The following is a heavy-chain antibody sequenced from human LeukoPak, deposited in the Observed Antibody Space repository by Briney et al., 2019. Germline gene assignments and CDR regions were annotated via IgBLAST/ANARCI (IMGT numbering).Heavy chain of an antibody. CDR3: ARGHIVVVTADY. CDR2: ISSSSSYI. J-gene: IGHJ4*02. D-gene: IGHD2-21*02. V-gene: IGHV3-21*01. CDR1: GFTFSSYS. Sequence: GGSLRLSCAASGFTFSSYSMNWVRQAPGKGLEWVSSISSSSSYIYYADSVKGRFTISRDNAKNSLYLQMNSLRAEDTAVYYCARGHIVVVTADYWGQGTLVTVSS.